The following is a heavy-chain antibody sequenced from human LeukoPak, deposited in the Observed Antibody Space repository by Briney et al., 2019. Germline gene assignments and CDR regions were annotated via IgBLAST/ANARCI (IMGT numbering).Heavy chain of an antibody. D-gene: IGHD1-26*01. J-gene: IGHJ4*02. Sequence: SETLSLTCTVSGGSLSSYYWSWIRQPPGEGLEWIGYIYYSGNTNYNPSLKSRVTIPVDTSKNQFSLKLTSVTAADTAVYYCARAIEVGAMTPFDYWGQGTLVTVSS. CDR2: IYYSGNT. CDR1: GGSLSSYY. V-gene: IGHV4-59*08. CDR3: ARAIEVGAMTPFDY.